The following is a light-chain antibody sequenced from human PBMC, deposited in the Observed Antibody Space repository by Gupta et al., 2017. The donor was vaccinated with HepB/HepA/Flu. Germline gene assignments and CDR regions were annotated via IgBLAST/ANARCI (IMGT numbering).Light chain of an antibody. CDR2: DEC. J-gene: IGLJ1*01. Sequence: SYVLTQPPSVSVAPGQTPKLTCGGSNIENRGGHWYQQKPDQAPVLVAYDECARPSGIPERFSGSTSGSTATLTITTVEAGDEADYYCHVPDSSTDHEVFGTGTKVTVL. CDR1: NIENRG. V-gene: IGLV3-21*02. CDR3: HVPDSSTDHEV.